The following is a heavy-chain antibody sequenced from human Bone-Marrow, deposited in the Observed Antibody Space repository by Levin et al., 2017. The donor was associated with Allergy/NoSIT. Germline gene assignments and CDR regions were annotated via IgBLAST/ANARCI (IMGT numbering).Heavy chain of an antibody. CDR3: AREWGYYYYYGMDV. J-gene: IGHJ6*02. CDR2: MNPNSGNT. V-gene: IGHV1-8*01. D-gene: IGHD1-26*01. Sequence: ASVKVSCKASGYTFTSYDINWVRQATGQGLEWMGWMNPNSGNTGYAQKFQGRVTMTRNTSISTAYMELSSLRSEDTAVYYCAREWGYYYYYGMDVWGQGTTVTVSS. CDR1: GYTFTSYD.